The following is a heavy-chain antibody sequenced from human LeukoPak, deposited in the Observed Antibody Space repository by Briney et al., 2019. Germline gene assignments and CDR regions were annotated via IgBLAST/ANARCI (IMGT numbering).Heavy chain of an antibody. CDR2: VIPTLGIP. V-gene: IGHV1-69*02. D-gene: IGHD1-26*01. CDR1: GNFKDDK. J-gene: IGHJ6*02. Sequence: GNFKDDKIKGVRQAPGQGKKWVGRVIPTLGIPNYAQNFEGRVTIKGDISTSTAYMEVNSLRPDDTAVYYCAIFMRGALDVWGQGTMVTVSS. CDR3: AIFMRGALDV.